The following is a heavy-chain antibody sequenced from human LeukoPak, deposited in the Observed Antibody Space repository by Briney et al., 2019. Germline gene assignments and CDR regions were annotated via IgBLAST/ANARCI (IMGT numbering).Heavy chain of an antibody. D-gene: IGHD4-17*01. CDR1: GYTFTGYY. V-gene: IGHV1-24*01. J-gene: IGHJ4*02. CDR3: ATPPSYDYGDYEVLRGEYYFDY. CDR2: FDPEDGET. Sequence: GASVKVSCKASGYTFTGYYMHWVRQAPGQGLGWMGGFDPEDGETIYAQKFQGRVTMTEDTSTDTAYMELSSLRSEDTAVCYCATPPSYDYGDYEVLRGEYYFDYWGQGTLVTVSS.